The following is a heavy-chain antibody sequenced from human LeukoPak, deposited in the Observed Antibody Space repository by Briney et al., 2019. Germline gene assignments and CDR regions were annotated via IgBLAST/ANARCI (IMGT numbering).Heavy chain of an antibody. V-gene: IGHV4-34*01. Sequence: SSETLSLTCAVYGGSFSGYYWSWIRQPPGKGLEWIGEINHSGSTNYNPSLKSRVTISVDTSKNQFSLKLSSVTAADTAVYYCARHDPEVYDAFDIGGKGKMLTVSS. CDR3: ARHDPEVYDAFDI. CDR2: INHSGST. J-gene: IGHJ3*02. CDR1: GGSFSGYY.